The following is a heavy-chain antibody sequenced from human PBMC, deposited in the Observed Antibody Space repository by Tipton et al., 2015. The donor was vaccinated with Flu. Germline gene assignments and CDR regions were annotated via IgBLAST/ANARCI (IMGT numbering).Heavy chain of an antibody. CDR2: IYSGGST. J-gene: IGHJ6*03. CDR3: AREVIWSGYYFMDV. Sequence: SLRLSCAASGFTFSSYGMHWVRQAPGKGLEWVAVIYSGGSTYYADSVKGRFTISRDNSKNTLYLQMNSLRAEDTAVYYCAREVIWSGYYFMDVWGKGTTVTVSS. V-gene: IGHV3-NL1*01. CDR1: GFTFSSYG. D-gene: IGHD3-3*01.